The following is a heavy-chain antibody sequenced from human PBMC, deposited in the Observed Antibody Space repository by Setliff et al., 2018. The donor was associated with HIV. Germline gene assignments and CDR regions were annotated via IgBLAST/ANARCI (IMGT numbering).Heavy chain of an antibody. D-gene: IGHD3-10*01. Sequence: PSETLSLTCAVYGGSFSGYYWSWIRQPPGKGLEWIGEINHSGSTNYNPSLKSRVTISIDTSKNQFSLKLRFVTAADTAVYYCARAGDYGSGSYYDVNWYFDLWGRGTLVTVSS. CDR3: ARAGDYGSGSYYDVNWYFDL. CDR2: INHSGST. V-gene: IGHV4-34*01. CDR1: GGSFSGYY. J-gene: IGHJ2*01.